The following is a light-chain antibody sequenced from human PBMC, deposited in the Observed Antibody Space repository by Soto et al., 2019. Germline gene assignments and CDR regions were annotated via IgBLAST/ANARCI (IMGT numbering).Light chain of an antibody. CDR3: SSYTSRSSHVV. CDR2: EVS. V-gene: IGLV2-14*01. Sequence: QSVLTQPASVSGSPGQSTTISCTGTSSDIGRYNYVSWYQQHPGKAPKLIIYEVSDRPSGVSNRFSGSKSGNTASLTISGLQAEDEADYYCSSYTSRSSHVVFGGGTKLTVL. CDR1: SSDIGRYNY. J-gene: IGLJ2*01.